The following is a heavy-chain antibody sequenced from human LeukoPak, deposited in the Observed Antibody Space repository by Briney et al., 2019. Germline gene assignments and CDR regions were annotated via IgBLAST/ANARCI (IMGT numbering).Heavy chain of an antibody. D-gene: IGHD5-24*01. Sequence: PSETLSLTCAVYGGSFSGYYWSWIRQPPGKGLEWIGSIYYSGSTYYNPSLKSRVTISVDTSKNQFSLKLSSVTAADTAVYYCARRAGMATTFFDYWGQGTLVTVSS. V-gene: IGHV4-34*01. CDR3: ARRAGMATTFFDY. J-gene: IGHJ4*02. CDR1: GGSFSGYY. CDR2: IYYSGST.